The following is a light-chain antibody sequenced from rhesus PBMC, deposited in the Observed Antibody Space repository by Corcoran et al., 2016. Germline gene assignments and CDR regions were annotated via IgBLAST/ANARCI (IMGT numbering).Light chain of an antibody. CDR2: KAS. Sequence: DIQMTQSPSSLSASVGDRVTITCRASENVNNYLHWYQQKPGKAPKLQIYKASTLQSGVPARFSGSGSGTDFTLTISSLQPEDFATYYCQHSYATPFTFGPGTKLDIK. V-gene: IGKV1-74*01. J-gene: IGKJ3*01. CDR3: QHSYATPFT. CDR1: ENVNNY.